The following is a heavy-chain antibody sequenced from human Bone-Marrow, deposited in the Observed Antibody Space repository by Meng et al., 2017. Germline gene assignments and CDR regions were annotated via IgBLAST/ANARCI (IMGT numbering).Heavy chain of an antibody. V-gene: IGHV1-3*01. CDR1: GYTFTSYA. CDR2: INAGNGNT. CDR3: ASRITMVRGVIITPLWGMDV. Sequence: ASVKVSCKASGYTFTSYAMHWVRQAPGQRLEWIGWINAGNGNTKYSQKFQGRVTITRDTSASTAYMELSSLRSEDTAVYYCASRITMVRGVIITPLWGMDVWGQGTTVTVSS. J-gene: IGHJ6*02. D-gene: IGHD3-10*01.